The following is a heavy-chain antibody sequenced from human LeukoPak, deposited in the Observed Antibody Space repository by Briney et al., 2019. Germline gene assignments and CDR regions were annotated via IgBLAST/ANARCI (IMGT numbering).Heavy chain of an antibody. J-gene: IGHJ4*02. CDR3: AKDSHSVTMIVVVNDY. V-gene: IGHV3-48*03. CDR1: GFTFSSYE. CDR2: ISSSGNTI. Sequence: GGSLRLSCAASGFTFSSYEMNWVRQAPGKGLEWVSYISSSGNTIYYADSVKGRFTISGDNSKNTLYLQMNSLRAEDTAVYYCAKDSHSVTMIVVVNDYWGQGTLVTVSS. D-gene: IGHD3-22*01.